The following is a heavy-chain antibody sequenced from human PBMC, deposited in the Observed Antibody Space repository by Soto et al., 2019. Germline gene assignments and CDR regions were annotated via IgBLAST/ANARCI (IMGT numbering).Heavy chain of an antibody. CDR2: ISAYNGNT. CDR3: AREGLGDYVWGSYRTYDY. J-gene: IGHJ4*02. V-gene: IGHV1-18*01. D-gene: IGHD3-16*02. Sequence: VKVSCKASGYTFTSYGISWVRQAPGQGLEWMGWISAYNGNTNYAQKLQGRVTMTTDTSTSTAYMELRSLRSDDTALYYCAREGLGDYVWGSYRTYDYWGQGTLVTVSS. CDR1: GYTFTSYG.